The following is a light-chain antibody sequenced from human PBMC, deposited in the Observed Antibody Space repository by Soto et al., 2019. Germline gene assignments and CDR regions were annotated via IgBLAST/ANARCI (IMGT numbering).Light chain of an antibody. CDR2: DAS. V-gene: IGKV3-11*01. CDR3: QKRSNWPQLP. CDR1: QGISSY. Sequence: KQSQSSVAASVVDRVTITWRAMQGISSYLAWYQQKPGQAHRLLIYDASNRATGIPARFSGSGSGTDFTLTISRLEPEDFAAYYCQKRSNWPQLPLGGGKKVDLK. J-gene: IGKJ4*01.